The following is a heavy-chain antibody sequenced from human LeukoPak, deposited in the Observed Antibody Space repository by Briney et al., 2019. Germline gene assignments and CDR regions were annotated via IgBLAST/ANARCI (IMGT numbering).Heavy chain of an antibody. CDR3: ARVGILRLGELSLYLDY. CDR2: INWNGGST. D-gene: IGHD3-16*02. CDR1: RFTFDDYG. J-gene: IGHJ4*02. Sequence: PGGSLRLSCAASRFTFDDYGMSWVRQAPGKGLEWVSGINWNGGSTGYADSVKGRFTISRDNAKNSLYLQMNSLRAEDTALYYCARVGILRLGELSLYLDYWGQGTLVTVSS. V-gene: IGHV3-20*04.